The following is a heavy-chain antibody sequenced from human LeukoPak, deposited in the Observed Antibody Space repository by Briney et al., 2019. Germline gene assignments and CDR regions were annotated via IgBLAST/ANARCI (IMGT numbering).Heavy chain of an antibody. CDR3: ARLDPFRYCSSTSCYPDY. Sequence: SQTLSLTCTVSGGSISSGDYYWSWIRQPPGKGLEWIGYIYYSGSTYYNPSLKSRVTISVDTSKNQFSLKLSSVTAADTAVYYCARLDPFRYCSSTSCYPDYWGQGTLVTVSS. CDR1: GGSISSGDYY. V-gene: IGHV4-30-4*08. CDR2: IYYSGST. D-gene: IGHD2-2*01. J-gene: IGHJ4*02.